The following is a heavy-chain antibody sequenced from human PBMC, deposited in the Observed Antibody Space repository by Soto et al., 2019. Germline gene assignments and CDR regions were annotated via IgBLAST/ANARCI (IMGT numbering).Heavy chain of an antibody. V-gene: IGHV1-18*01. CDR2: ISAYNGNT. CDR1: VYTFTSYG. J-gene: IGHJ3*02. Sequence: XSVKVSCKASVYTFTSYGISWVRQAPGQGLEWMGWISAYNGNTNYAQKLQGRVTMTTDTSTSTAYMELRSLRSDDTAVYYCARVFGYYDFWSGYQSPDAFDIWGQGTMVTVS. CDR3: ARVFGYYDFWSGYQSPDAFDI. D-gene: IGHD3-3*01.